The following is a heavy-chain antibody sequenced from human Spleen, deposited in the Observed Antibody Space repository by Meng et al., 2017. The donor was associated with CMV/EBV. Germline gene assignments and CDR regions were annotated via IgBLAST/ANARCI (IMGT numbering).Heavy chain of an antibody. CDR2: IFYSGIT. CDR3: AVMQITIFRYYFDF. V-gene: IGHV4-39*07. CDR1: GAPVDSNSYY. J-gene: IGHJ4*02. D-gene: IGHD3-3*01. Sequence: GAPVDSNSYYWGWFRQPPGKGLEWIGSIFYSGITTSHPSLKSRVTISLDTSRNHFSLNLSSVTAADTAVYYCAVMQITIFRYYFDFWGQGTLVTVSS.